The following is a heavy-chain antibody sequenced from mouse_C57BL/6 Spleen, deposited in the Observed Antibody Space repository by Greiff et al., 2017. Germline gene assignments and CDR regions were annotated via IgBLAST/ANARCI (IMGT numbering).Heavy chain of an antibody. Sequence: VQLQQSGPELVKPGASVKISCKASGYAFSSSWMNWVKQRPGKGLEWIGRIYPGDGDTNYNGKFKGKATMTADKSSSTAYMQLSSLTSEDSAVYFCGSNYDFDYWGQGTTLTVSS. J-gene: IGHJ2*01. D-gene: IGHD2-5*01. CDR2: IYPGDGDT. V-gene: IGHV1-82*01. CDR1: GYAFSSSW. CDR3: GSNYDFDY.